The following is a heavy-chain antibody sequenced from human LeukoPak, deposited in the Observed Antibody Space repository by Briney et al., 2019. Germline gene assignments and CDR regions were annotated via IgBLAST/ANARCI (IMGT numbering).Heavy chain of an antibody. CDR2: ISGSGSTI. CDR1: GFTFSSYE. Sequence: GGSLRLSCAASGFTFSSYEMHWVRQAPGKGLEWVSYISGSGSTIYYADSVKGRFTISRDNAKNSLYLQMNSLRAEDTAVYYCARDYGGSSPFDYWGQGTLVTVSS. D-gene: IGHD4-23*01. J-gene: IGHJ4*02. CDR3: ARDYGGSSPFDY. V-gene: IGHV3-48*03.